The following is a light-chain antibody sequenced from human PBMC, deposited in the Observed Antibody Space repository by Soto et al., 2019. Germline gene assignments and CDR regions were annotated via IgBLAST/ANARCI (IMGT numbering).Light chain of an antibody. V-gene: IGLV7-46*01. CDR1: TGAVTSTHY. Sequence: QAVVTQEPSLTVSPGGTVTLSCGSSTGAVTSTHYPYWLQQKPGQVPRTLVYDTNNKHSWTPARFSGSLLGGNAALTLSGAQAEDEGDYYCLLAYSGEVVFGGGTKLTVL. CDR3: LLAYSGEVV. CDR2: DTN. J-gene: IGLJ2*01.